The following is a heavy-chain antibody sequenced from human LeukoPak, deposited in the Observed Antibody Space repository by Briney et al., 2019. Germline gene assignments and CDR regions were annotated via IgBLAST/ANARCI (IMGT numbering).Heavy chain of an antibody. CDR2: ISYDGSNK. V-gene: IGHV3-30*03. D-gene: IGHD3-22*01. Sequence: GGSLRLSCAASGFTFSSYSMHWVRQAPGKGLEWVAVISYDGSNKYYADSVKGRFTISRDNAKNSLYLQMNSLRAEDTAVYYCARTTMIPFDYWGQGTLVTVSS. J-gene: IGHJ4*02. CDR1: GFTFSSYS. CDR3: ARTTMIPFDY.